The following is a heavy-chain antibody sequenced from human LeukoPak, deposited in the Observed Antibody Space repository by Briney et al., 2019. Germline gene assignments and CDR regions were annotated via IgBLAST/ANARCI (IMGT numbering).Heavy chain of an antibody. V-gene: IGHV4-4*02. Sequence: SETLSLTCAVSGGSISSSNWWSWVRPPPGKGLEWIGEIYHSGSTYYNPSLKSRVTISVDTSKNQFSLKLSSVTAADTAVYYCARGSGSANWFDPWGQGTLVTVSS. CDR1: GGSISSSNW. CDR3: ARGSGSANWFDP. J-gene: IGHJ5*02. CDR2: IYHSGST. D-gene: IGHD3-10*01.